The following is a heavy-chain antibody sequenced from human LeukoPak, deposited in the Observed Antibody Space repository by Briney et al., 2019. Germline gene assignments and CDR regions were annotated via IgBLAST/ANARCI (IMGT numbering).Heavy chain of an antibody. Sequence: PSETLSLTCAVYGGSFSGYYWSWIRQPPEKGLEWIGEINHSGSTNYNPSLKSRVTISVDTSKNQFSLKLSSVTAADTAVYYCARGLWMGSYYWGQGTLVTVSS. CDR2: INHSGST. CDR1: GGSFSGYY. V-gene: IGHV4-34*01. CDR3: ARGLWMGSYY. D-gene: IGHD1-26*01. J-gene: IGHJ4*02.